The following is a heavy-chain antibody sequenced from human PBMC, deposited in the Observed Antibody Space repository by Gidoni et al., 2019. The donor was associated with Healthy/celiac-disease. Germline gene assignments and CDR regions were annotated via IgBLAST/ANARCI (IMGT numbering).Heavy chain of an antibody. D-gene: IGHD5-12*01. CDR3: ARDRGSGLVATNSEFDP. CDR2: ISYDGSKK. Sequence: QVQLVESGGGVVQPGRSLRLSCAASGFTFSSYGMHWVRQAPGKGLEWVALISYDGSKKFYADSVKGRFTISRDNSKNTLYLQVNSLRAEDTAVYYCARDRGSGLVATNSEFDPWGQGTLVTVAS. V-gene: IGHV3-30*19. J-gene: IGHJ5*02. CDR1: GFTFSSYG.